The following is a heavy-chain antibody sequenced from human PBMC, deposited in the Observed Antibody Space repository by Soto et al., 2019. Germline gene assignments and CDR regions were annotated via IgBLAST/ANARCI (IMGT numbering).Heavy chain of an antibody. CDR2: ISAYNGNT. CDR3: ARDHPSAVDTAMDFDP. D-gene: IGHD5-18*01. J-gene: IGHJ5*02. V-gene: IGHV1-18*01. Sequence: ASVKVSCKASGYTFTSYVISWVRQAPGQGLEWMGWISAYNGNTNYAQKLQGRVTMTTDTSTSTAYMELRSLRSDDTAVYYCARDHPSAVDTAMDFDPWGQGTLVTVSS. CDR1: GYTFTSYV.